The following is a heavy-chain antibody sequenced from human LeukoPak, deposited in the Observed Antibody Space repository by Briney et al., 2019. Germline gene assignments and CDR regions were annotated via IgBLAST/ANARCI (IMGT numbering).Heavy chain of an antibody. CDR1: GYTFTSYG. CDR3: ATYPLGYCSSTSCSIDY. Sequence: ASVKVSCKASGYTFTSYGISWVRQAPGQGLEWMGWISAYNGNTNYAQKLQGRVTMTTDTSTSTAYMELRSLRSDDTAVYYCATYPLGYCSSTSCSIDYWGQGTLVTVSS. V-gene: IGHV1-18*01. J-gene: IGHJ4*02. CDR2: ISAYNGNT. D-gene: IGHD2-2*01.